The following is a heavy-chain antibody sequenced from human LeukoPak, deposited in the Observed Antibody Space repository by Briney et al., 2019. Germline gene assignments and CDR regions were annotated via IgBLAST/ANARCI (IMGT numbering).Heavy chain of an antibody. Sequence: GGSLRLSCAASGFTFSSYAMSWVRQAPGKGLEWVSAICGSGGSTYYADSVKGRFTISRDNSKNTLYLQMNSLRAEDTAVYYCAKQGYYYDSSPTDAFDIWGQGTMVTVSS. V-gene: IGHV3-23*01. CDR3: AKQGYYYDSSPTDAFDI. CDR2: ICGSGGST. CDR1: GFTFSSYA. D-gene: IGHD3-22*01. J-gene: IGHJ3*02.